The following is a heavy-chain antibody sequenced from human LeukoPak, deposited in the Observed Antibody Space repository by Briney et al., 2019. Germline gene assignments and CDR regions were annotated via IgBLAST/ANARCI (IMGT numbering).Heavy chain of an antibody. D-gene: IGHD3-22*01. J-gene: IGHJ4*02. CDR2: ISNDVSNK. CDR1: AFTFTKYA. Sequence: PGRSLRFSCAASAFTFTKYAMHWVRQAPGNGLEWVAVISNDVSNKYYADSVKGRFTISRDNSKNTLYLQMNSLRVEDTAVFHCARGYYSDSSGYPGPDYFDYWGQGTLVTVSS. V-gene: IGHV3-30*04. CDR3: ARGYYSDSSGYPGPDYFDY.